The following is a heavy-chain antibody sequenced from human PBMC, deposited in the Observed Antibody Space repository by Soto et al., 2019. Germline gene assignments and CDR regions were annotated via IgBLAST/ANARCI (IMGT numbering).Heavy chain of an antibody. CDR1: GYTFTRDT. CDR3: ARGIATGQLDP. Sequence: ASVKVSCKASGYTFTRDTMNRVRQAPGQRLEWMGWISPDNGNTKSSQKFQDRVIITRDTSASTAYMDLSSLRSEDTAVYYCARGIATGQLDPWGQGTLVTVSS. V-gene: IGHV1-3*01. CDR2: ISPDNGNT. D-gene: IGHD2-15*01. J-gene: IGHJ5*02.